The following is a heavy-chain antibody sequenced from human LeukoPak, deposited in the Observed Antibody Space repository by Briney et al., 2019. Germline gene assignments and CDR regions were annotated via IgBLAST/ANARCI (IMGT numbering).Heavy chain of an antibody. CDR2: MSQSGST. CDR3: ARDWSGPYYFDY. CDR1: GGSISSGGYY. D-gene: IGHD3-3*01. V-gene: IGHV4-31*03. J-gene: IGHJ4*01. Sequence: SQTLSLTCTVSGGSISSGGYYWTWIRQPPGKGLEWIGYMSQSGSTYYNPSLKSRVTISVDTSKSQFSLKLTSVTAADTAVYYCARDWSGPYYFDYWGQGTLVTVSS.